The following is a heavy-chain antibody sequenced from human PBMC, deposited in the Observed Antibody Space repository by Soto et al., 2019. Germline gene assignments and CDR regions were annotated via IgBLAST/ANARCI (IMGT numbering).Heavy chain of an antibody. Sequence: PGGSLRLSCAASGFTFSNYEMNWVRQAPGKGLEWVSYIGDSGKTKHYADSVKGRFTISRDNAKNSLYLQMNNLRAEDTAVYYCARDPEKYSGYPLGIDQWGRGT. D-gene: IGHD5-12*01. CDR3: ARDPEKYSGYPLGIDQ. V-gene: IGHV3-48*03. CDR2: IGDSGKTK. CDR1: GFTFSNYE. J-gene: IGHJ4*02.